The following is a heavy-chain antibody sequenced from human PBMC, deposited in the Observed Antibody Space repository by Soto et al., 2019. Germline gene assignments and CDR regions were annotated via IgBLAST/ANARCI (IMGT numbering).Heavy chain of an antibody. D-gene: IGHD6-6*01. CDR2: ISGNGGST. Sequence: EVQLLESGGVLLQPGGSLRLSCGASGFTFSVYAMPWVRQAPGKGLEWVSAISGNGGSTYYADSVKGRFTISRDNSQSTLHLQMNSLRVEDTAVYYCANVRPFGPPLVRFYSWGQGTLVTVSS. J-gene: IGHJ4*02. CDR1: GFTFSVYA. CDR3: ANVRPFGPPLVRFYS. V-gene: IGHV3-23*01.